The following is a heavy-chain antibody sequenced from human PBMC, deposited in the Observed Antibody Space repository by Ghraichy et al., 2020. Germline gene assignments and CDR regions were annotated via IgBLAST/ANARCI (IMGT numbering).Heavy chain of an antibody. V-gene: IGHV1-24*01. J-gene: IGHJ4*02. CDR1: GYTLTELS. D-gene: IGHD6-13*01. CDR2: FDPEDGET. CDR3: AIGGAAAGWGVFDY. Sequence: ASVKVSCKVSGYTLTELSMHWVRQAPGKGLEWMGGFDPEDGETIYAQKFQGRVTMTEDTSTDTAYMELSSLRSEDTAVYYCAIGGAAAGWGVFDYWGQGTLVTVSS.